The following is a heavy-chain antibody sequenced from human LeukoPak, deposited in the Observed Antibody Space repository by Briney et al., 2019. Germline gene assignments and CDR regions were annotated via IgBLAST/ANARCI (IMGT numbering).Heavy chain of an antibody. CDR1: GYTFSNYG. J-gene: IGHJ4*02. V-gene: IGHV1-18*01. Sequence: ASVKVSCKTSGYTFSNYGLNWVRQAPGQGLEWMGWISTYNGDTNYAQKLQGRVTMTTDTSTTTAYMELRSLRSDDSAVYYCARGSSYGFSMGYWGQGTLVTVSS. D-gene: IGHD5-18*01. CDR3: ARGSSYGFSMGY. CDR2: ISTYNGDT.